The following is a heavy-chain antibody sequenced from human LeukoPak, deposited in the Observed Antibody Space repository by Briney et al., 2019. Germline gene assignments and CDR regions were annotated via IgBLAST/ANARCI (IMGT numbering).Heavy chain of an antibody. J-gene: IGHJ4*02. CDR1: GFTFSSYA. Sequence: GGSLRLSCAASGFTFSSYAMSWVRQAPGKGLEWVAVISYDGSNKYYADSVKGRFTISRDNSKNTLYLQMNSLRAEDTAVYYCAKDAYDSSGYLDYWGQGTLVTVSS. D-gene: IGHD3-22*01. V-gene: IGHV3-30*18. CDR2: ISYDGSNK. CDR3: AKDAYDSSGYLDY.